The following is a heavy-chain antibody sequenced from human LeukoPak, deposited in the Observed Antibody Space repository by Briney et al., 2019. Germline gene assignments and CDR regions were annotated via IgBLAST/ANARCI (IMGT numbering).Heavy chain of an antibody. CDR3: TREYSSSSDY. D-gene: IGHD6-6*01. J-gene: IGHJ4*02. Sequence: SETLSLTCTVSGGSISSSSHHWSWVRQPPGKGLEWIGSIYYSGNTYYNPSLKSRVTISVDTSKNHLSLKLTSVTAADTAVYYCTREYSSSSDYWGQGTLVTVSS. CDR2: IYYSGNT. CDR1: GGSISSSSHH. V-gene: IGHV4-39*02.